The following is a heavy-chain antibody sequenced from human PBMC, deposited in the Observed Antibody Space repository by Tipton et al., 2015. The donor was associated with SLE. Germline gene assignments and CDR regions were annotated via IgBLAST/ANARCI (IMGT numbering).Heavy chain of an antibody. CDR1: GGSISTYY. V-gene: IGHV4-59*01. J-gene: IGHJ4*02. Sequence: TLSLTCTVSGGSISTYYWSWIRQPPGKGLEWIGYISESGNTNYNPSLKSRVTMSVDTSKNQFSLSLTSLTPADTAIYFCARDGGGDMLDFWGQGALVTVSS. D-gene: IGHD2-21*02. CDR3: ARDGGGDMLDF. CDR2: ISESGNT.